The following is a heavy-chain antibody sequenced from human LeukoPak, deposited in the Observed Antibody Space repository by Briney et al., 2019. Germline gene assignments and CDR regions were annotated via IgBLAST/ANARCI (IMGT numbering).Heavy chain of an antibody. V-gene: IGHV3-7*01. Sequence: SGGPLRLSCAASGFSFSSYWMSWVRQAPGKGLEWVANIKQDGSEKYYVDSVKGRFTISRDTAKNSLYLQMNSLRAEDTAVYYCARSGPICSGGSCYYRYWGQGTLVTVSS. CDR1: GFSFSSYW. D-gene: IGHD2-15*01. J-gene: IGHJ4*02. CDR3: ARSGPICSGGSCYYRY. CDR2: IKQDGSEK.